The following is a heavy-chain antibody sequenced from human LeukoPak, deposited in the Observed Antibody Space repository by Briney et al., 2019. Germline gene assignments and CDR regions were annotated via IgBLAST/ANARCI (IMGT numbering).Heavy chain of an antibody. V-gene: IGHV4-59*08. D-gene: IGHD6-19*01. J-gene: IGHJ4*02. Sequence: SETLSLTCTVSGGSMSPYHWGWIRQPPGKGLEWTGYIYYSGSTNYNPSLKSRVTISVDTSKNQFSLKLSSVTAADTAIYYCARAVSGRLDYWGQRTLVTVSS. CDR1: GGSMSPYH. CDR2: IYYSGST. CDR3: ARAVSGRLDY.